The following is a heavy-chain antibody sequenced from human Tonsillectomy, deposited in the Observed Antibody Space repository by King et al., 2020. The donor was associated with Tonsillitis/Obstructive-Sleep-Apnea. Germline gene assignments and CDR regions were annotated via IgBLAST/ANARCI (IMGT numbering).Heavy chain of an antibody. CDR3: ARPLLGMDDAFDI. V-gene: IGHV5-51*01. J-gene: IGHJ3*02. CDR1: GYSFTSYW. D-gene: IGHD7-27*01. Sequence: VQLVEAGAEVKKPGESLKISCKGSGYSFTSYWIGCVRQMPGKGLEWMGIIYPGDSDTRSSPSFQGQVTIPADQSISTAYLQWSSLKASDTAMYYCARPLLGMDDAFDIWGQGTMVTVSS. CDR2: IYPGDSDT.